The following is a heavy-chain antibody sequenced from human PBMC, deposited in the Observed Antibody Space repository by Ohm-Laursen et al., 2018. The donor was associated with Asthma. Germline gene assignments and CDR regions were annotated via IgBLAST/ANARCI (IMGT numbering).Heavy chain of an antibody. CDR2: ISGSDSSP. Sequence: SLRLSCAASGFTFSNYAMSWVRQAPGKGLEWVSDISGSDSSPWYADFVKGRFTISRDNSKNTLYLQMNSLRAEDSPVYYCAKAEGGYTSSWAAWGQGTLVTVSS. D-gene: IGHD6-13*01. J-gene: IGHJ5*02. CDR3: AKAEGGYTSSWAA. V-gene: IGHV3-23*01. CDR1: GFTFSNYA.